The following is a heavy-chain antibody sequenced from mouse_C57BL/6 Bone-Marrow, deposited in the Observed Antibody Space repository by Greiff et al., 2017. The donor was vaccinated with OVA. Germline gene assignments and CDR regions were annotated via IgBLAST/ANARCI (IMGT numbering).Heavy chain of an antibody. CDR1: GYTFTSYW. CDR2: IDPSDSYT. Sequence: QVQLQQPGAELVMPGASVKLSCKASGYTFTSYWMHWVKQRPGQGLEWIGEIDPSDSYTHYNQKFKGKSTLTVDKSSSTAYMQLSSLTSEDSAVYDCALYSNYGAMDYWGQGTSVTVSS. D-gene: IGHD2-5*01. V-gene: IGHV1-69*01. J-gene: IGHJ4*01. CDR3: ALYSNYGAMDY.